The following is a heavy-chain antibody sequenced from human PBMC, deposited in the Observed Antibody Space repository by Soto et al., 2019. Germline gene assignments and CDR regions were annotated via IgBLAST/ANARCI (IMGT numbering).Heavy chain of an antibody. Sequence: EVQLVESGGGLVKPGGSLRLSCAASGFAFSSYSMNWVRQAPGKGLEWVSSISSSSSYIYYADSVKGRFTISRDNAKNSLYLRMNSLRAEDTAVYYCARGGFSAVVGANDYWGQGNMVTVSS. J-gene: IGHJ4*02. CDR3: ARGGFSAVVGANDY. D-gene: IGHD2-15*01. CDR2: ISSSSSYI. V-gene: IGHV3-21*06. CDR1: GFAFSSYS.